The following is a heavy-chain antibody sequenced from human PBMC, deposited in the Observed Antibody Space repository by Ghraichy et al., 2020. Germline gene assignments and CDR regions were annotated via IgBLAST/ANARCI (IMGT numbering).Heavy chain of an antibody. V-gene: IGHV3-74*01. CDR3: AGRDTSLDY. D-gene: IGHD1-26*01. CDR2: INSDGSIT. CDR1: GFTFSRYW. Sequence: GESLNISCPASGFTFSRYWMHWVRQAPGKGLVWVSRINSDGSITNYADSVKGRFTISRDNAKNTLYLQMNSLRVDDTAVYYCAGRDTSLDYWGQGTLVTVSS. J-gene: IGHJ4*02.